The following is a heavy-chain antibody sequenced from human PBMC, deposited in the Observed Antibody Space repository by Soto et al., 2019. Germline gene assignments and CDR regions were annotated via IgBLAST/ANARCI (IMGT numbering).Heavy chain of an antibody. CDR2: IRSKANGYTT. D-gene: IGHD3-22*01. J-gene: IGHJ4*02. CDR1: GFTFSSYS. V-gene: IGHV3-72*01. Sequence: GGSLRLSCAASGFTFSSYSMNWVRQAPGKGLEWVGHIRSKANGYTTEYAASVKGRFTISRDDSKNTPYLQMNSLKTEDTAVYYCTTDSPRYYDSSGTDYWGQGTLVTVSS. CDR3: TTDSPRYYDSSGTDY.